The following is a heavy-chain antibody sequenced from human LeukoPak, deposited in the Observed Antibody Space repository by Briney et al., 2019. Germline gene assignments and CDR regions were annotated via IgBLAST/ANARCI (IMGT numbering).Heavy chain of an antibody. CDR2: ISPIFGIA. D-gene: IGHD6-6*01. Sequence: SVKVSCXASGGTFRSSAITWVRQAPGQRFAWLGQISPIFGIADYAQKFQGRLTITTDESTSTAYLELSGLRSEDTALYYCAKTGVEYASSSGVLDSWGQGTLVTVSS. CDR3: AKTGVEYASSSGVLDS. CDR1: GGTFRSSA. V-gene: IGHV1-69*05. J-gene: IGHJ4*02.